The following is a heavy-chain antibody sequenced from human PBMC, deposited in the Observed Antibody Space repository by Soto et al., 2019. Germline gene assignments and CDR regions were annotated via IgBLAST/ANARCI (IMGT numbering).Heavy chain of an antibody. Sequence: QITLKESGPTLVKPTQTLTLTCTFSGFSLSTSGVGVRWIRQPPGKALECLALIYCDDDKRYSPSLKSRLTTINAPSTLLVVLTMTIMDPLDTATYYCALRRGWYINWFALWGQGTLVSVAS. D-gene: IGHD6-19*01. V-gene: IGHV2-5*02. CDR1: GFSLSTSGVG. J-gene: IGHJ4*02. CDR2: IYCDDDK. CDR3: ALRRGWYINWFAL.